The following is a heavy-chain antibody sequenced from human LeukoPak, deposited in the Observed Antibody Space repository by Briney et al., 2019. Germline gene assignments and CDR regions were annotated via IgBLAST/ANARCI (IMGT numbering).Heavy chain of an antibody. CDR1: GYTFTNYG. D-gene: IGHD3-22*01. Sequence: GASVKVSCKASGYTFTNYGISWVRQAPGQGLEWMGWISAYNGNTNYAQKLQGRVTMTTDTSTSTAYMELRSLRSDDTAVYYCARVTGYMIEDYFDYWGQGTLVTVSS. V-gene: IGHV1-18*01. CDR3: ARVTGYMIEDYFDY. J-gene: IGHJ4*02. CDR2: ISAYNGNT.